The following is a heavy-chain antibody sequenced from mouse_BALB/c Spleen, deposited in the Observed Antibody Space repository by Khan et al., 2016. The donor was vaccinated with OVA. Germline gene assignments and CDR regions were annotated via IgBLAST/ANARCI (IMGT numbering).Heavy chain of an antibody. CDR1: GFSLSRYN. CDR3: ARAYYRSDGYYAMDY. CDR2: IWGGGGT. D-gene: IGHD2-14*01. J-gene: IGHJ4*01. Sequence: QVQLKQSGPGLVAPSQSLSITCTVSGFSLSRYNIHWVRQPPGKGLEWLGMIWGGGGTDYTSTLKSGLSISKDNSKSQVFLKMNSLQTDDSAMYYCARAYYRSDGYYAMDYWGQGTSVTVSS. V-gene: IGHV2-6-4*01.